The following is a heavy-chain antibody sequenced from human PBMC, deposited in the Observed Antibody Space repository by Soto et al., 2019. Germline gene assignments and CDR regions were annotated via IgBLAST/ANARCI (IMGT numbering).Heavy chain of an antibody. Sequence: GGSLRLSCAASGFTFSRYSMNWVRQAPGKGLEWVSSISSSSSYIYYADSVKGRFTISRDNAKNSLYLQMNSLRAEDTAVYYCARDLTTVTTYYFDYWGQGTLVTVSS. CDR2: ISSSSSYI. CDR3: ARDLTTVTTYYFDY. J-gene: IGHJ4*02. V-gene: IGHV3-21*01. CDR1: GFTFSRYS. D-gene: IGHD4-17*01.